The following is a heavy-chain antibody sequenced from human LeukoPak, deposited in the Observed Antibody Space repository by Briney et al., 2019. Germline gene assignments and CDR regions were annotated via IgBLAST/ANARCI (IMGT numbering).Heavy chain of an antibody. D-gene: IGHD6-6*01. CDR3: AKDKGGFKYSSSSLDY. CDR2: ISGSGGSI. CDR1: GFTFSSYA. Sequence: PGGSLRLSCAASGFTFSSYAMSWVRQAPGKGLEWVSAISGSGGSIYYADSVKGRFTISRDNSKKMLYLQMHSLRAEDTAVYYCAKDKGGFKYSSSSLDYWGQGTLVTVSS. J-gene: IGHJ4*02. V-gene: IGHV3-23*01.